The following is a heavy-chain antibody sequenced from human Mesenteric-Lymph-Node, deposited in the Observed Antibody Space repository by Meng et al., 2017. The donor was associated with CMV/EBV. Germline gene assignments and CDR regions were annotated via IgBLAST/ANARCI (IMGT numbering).Heavy chain of an antibody. J-gene: IGHJ5*02. CDR2: MNPNSGNT. CDR3: ASGGLGAAGGITS. D-gene: IGHD6-13*01. V-gene: IGHV1-8*02. Sequence: ASVKVSCKASGYTFTSYDINWVRQATGQGLEWMGWMNPNSGNTGYAQKFQGRVTITADKSTSTAYMELSSLRSEDTAIYYCASGGLGAAGGITSWGQGTLVTVSS. CDR1: GYTFTSYD.